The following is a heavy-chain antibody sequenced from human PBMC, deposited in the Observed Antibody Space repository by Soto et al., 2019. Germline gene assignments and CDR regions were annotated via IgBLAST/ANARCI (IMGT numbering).Heavy chain of an antibody. CDR3: ARVRGDVLRFLEWLSEAFDI. CDR2: ISSSSSYI. Sequence: GGSLRLSCAASGFTFSSYSMNWVRQAPGKGLEWVSSISSSSSYIYYADSVKGRFTISRDNAKNSLYLQMNSLRAEDTTVYYCARVRGDVLRFLEWLSEAFDIWGQGTMVTVSS. D-gene: IGHD3-3*01. J-gene: IGHJ3*02. CDR1: GFTFSSYS. V-gene: IGHV3-21*01.